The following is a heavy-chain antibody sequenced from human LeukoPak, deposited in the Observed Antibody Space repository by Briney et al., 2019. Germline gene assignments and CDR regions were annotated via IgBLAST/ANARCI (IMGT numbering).Heavy chain of an antibody. V-gene: IGHV6-1*01. CDR1: GDSXSNNNTA. J-gene: IGHJ4*02. CDR2: TYYRSKWYS. Sequence: QTLSLTCAXSGDSXSNNNTAWNWIRQSPSRGLEWLGRTYYRSKWYSEYAVSAQSRITINPDTSKNQFSLQLSSVTPEDTAVYYCVRAYYFKCWGQGIQVTVSP. CDR3: VRAYYFKC.